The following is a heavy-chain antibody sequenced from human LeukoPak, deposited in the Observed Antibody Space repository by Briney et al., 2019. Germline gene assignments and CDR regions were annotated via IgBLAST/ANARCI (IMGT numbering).Heavy chain of an antibody. J-gene: IGHJ3*02. V-gene: IGHV3-21*01. D-gene: IGHD3-22*01. CDR1: GFTFSSSA. CDR3: ARGFKLDSTGYYVLGAFDI. CDR2: ISSSRSYI. Sequence: GGSLRLSCAASGFTFSSSAMSWVRQAPGKGLEWVSSISSSRSYIYYADSVKGRFTISRDNAKNSLYLQMNSLRAEDTAVYYCARGFKLDSTGYYVLGAFDIWGQGTMVTVSS.